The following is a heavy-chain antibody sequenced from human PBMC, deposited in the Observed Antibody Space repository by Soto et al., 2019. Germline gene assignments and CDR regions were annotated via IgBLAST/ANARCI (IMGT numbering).Heavy chain of an antibody. D-gene: IGHD2-15*01. V-gene: IGHV1-18*04. CDR2: ISAYNGNT. CDR1: GYTFTSDG. J-gene: IGHJ4*02. Sequence: SAQVCCKASGYTFTSDGISWVRQAPGQGREWMGWISAYNGNTNYAQNLQVRVTMTTDTSTSTAYMELRSLRSDDTAVYYCARHPPYGRGGSCYSARYSGQVSLVTVSS. CDR3: ARHPPYGRGGSCYSARY.